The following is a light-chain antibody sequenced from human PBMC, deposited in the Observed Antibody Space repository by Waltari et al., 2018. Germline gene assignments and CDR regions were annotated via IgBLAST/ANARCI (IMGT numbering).Light chain of an antibody. CDR3: SSQTLDGLVL. Sequence: QSALTQPASVSGSPGQSITISCSGVGSAVGASAPVSWHQPHPVKAPQVIIYDVTNRPSGVSDRFSASKSANTASLTISRLQPEDEADYYCSSQTLDGLVLFGGGTRLTVL. CDR1: GSAVGASAP. CDR2: DVT. V-gene: IGLV2-14*03. J-gene: IGLJ2*01.